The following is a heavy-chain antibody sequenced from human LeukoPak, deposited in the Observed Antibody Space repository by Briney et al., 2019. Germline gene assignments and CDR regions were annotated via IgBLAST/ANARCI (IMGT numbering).Heavy chain of an antibody. D-gene: IGHD2-8*01. Sequence: PSDTLALTCTVSGGSISIYYWSGIPQPPGKGLEGSGYIYYSWSTDYNPALKSRVTISVDTSKNQFSLKLSSVTAADTAVYYCAREGVTKYYFDYWGQGTLVTVSS. CDR3: AREGVTKYYFDY. CDR1: GGSISIYY. J-gene: IGHJ4*02. V-gene: IGHV4-59*01. CDR2: IYYSWST.